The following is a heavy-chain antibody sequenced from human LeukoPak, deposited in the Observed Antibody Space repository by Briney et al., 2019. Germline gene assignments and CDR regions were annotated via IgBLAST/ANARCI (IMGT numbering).Heavy chain of an antibody. J-gene: IGHJ4*02. Sequence: GGSLRLSCAASGFTFIVSTMTWVRQAPGKGLEWVSSISPSGTDMYFAQSLKGRFTISRDNTWGTVSLQMSSLRVDDTAVYYCARAVCPTASCFLDNWGQGTLVTVSS. V-gene: IGHV3-21*01. CDR2: ISPSGTDM. CDR1: GFTFIVST. CDR3: ARAVCPTASCFLDN. D-gene: IGHD1-26*01.